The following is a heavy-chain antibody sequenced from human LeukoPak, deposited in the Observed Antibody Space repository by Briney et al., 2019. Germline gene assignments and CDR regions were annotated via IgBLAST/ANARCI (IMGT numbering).Heavy chain of an antibody. J-gene: IGHJ5*02. CDR1: GFTFSSYS. CDR2: ISWNSGSI. CDR3: AKDDLSGSYWT. Sequence: GGSLRLSCAASGFTFSSYSMNWVRQAPGKGLEWVSGISWNSGSIGYADSVKGRFTISRDNAKNSLYLQMNSLRAEDTALYYCAKDDLSGSYWTWGQGTLVTVSS. D-gene: IGHD1-26*01. V-gene: IGHV3-9*01.